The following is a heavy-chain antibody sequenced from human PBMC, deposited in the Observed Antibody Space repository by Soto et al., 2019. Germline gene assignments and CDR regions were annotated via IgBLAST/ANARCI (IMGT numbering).Heavy chain of an antibody. Sequence: QVQLQQWGAGLLKPSETLSLTCGVYGESFSGYYWSWIRQPPGKGLEWIGEINHSGSTNYNPSLKRRVTISVDTSKNQVSRKLSSVTAADTAVYYCARGGTQRRFKYYFDFWGQGTLVNVSS. V-gene: IGHV4-34*01. J-gene: IGHJ4*02. CDR1: GESFSGYY. CDR2: INHSGST. CDR3: ARGGTQRRFKYYFDF. D-gene: IGHD1-1*01.